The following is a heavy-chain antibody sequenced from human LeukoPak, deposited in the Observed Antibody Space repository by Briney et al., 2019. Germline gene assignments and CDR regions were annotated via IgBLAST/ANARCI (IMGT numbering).Heavy chain of an antibody. D-gene: IGHD3-10*01. CDR1: GFTFSSYW. J-gene: IGHJ6*03. CDR2: INSDGSST. V-gene: IGHV3-74*01. CDR3: AREKRESISIVRGVIINYYYYMDV. Sequence: PGGSLRLSCAASGFTFSSYWMHWVRQAPGKGLVWVSRINSDGSSTSYADSVKGRFTISRDNAKNTLYLQMNSLRAEDTAVYYCAREKRESISIVRGVIINYYYYMDVWGKGTTVTISS.